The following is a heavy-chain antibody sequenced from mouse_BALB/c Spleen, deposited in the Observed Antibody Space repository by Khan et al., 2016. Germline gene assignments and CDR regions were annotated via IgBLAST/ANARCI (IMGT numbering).Heavy chain of an antibody. CDR3: AGDDSWFAS. V-gene: IGHV5-4*02. CDR1: GFTLSDYY. CDR2: ISDGGSYT. J-gene: IGHJ3*01. Sequence: EVELVESGGGLAKPGGSLKLSCAASGFTLSDYYMYWVRQTPEKRLEWVATISDGGSYTYYPASVKGRSTISRDKAKNHLYLQMSSLKSEDTDMYYCAGDDSWFASWGHGTLVTVSA. D-gene: IGHD2-12*01.